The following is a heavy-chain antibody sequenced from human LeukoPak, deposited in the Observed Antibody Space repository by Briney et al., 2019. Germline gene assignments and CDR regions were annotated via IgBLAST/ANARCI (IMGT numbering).Heavy chain of an antibody. J-gene: IGHJ3*01. Sequence: SETLSLTCSVSGGSISRYYWSWIRRPPGKGLEWIGYIFHSGSTKYNPSLKSRVTISLDTSKQQFSLKLTSVTATDTAVYFCARHEGHCTGGNCYSNAFDVWGQGTMVTVSP. CDR2: IFHSGST. D-gene: IGHD2-15*01. CDR1: GGSISRYY. CDR3: ARHEGHCTGGNCYSNAFDV. V-gene: IGHV4-59*08.